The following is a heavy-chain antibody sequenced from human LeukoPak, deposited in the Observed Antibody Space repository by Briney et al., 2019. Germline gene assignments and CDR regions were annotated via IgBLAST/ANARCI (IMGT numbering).Heavy chain of an antibody. CDR1: GGSISSGGYY. CDR3: ACRVAHDAFDI. Sequence: PSETLSLTCTVSGGSISSGGYYWSWIRQPPGTGLEWIGYIYYSGSTNYNPSLKSRVTISVDTSKNQFSLKLSSVTAADTAVYYCACRVAHDAFDIWGQGTMVTVSS. J-gene: IGHJ3*02. V-gene: IGHV4-61*08. D-gene: IGHD2-15*01. CDR2: IYYSGST.